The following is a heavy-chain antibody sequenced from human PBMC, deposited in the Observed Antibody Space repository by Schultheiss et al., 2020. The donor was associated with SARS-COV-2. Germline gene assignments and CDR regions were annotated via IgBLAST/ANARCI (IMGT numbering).Heavy chain of an antibody. V-gene: IGHV1-46*01. CDR1: GYTFTSYY. J-gene: IGHJ6*02. D-gene: IGHD3-10*01. CDR2: INPSGGST. CDR3: ARIPPDYYGSGSYNYYGMDV. Sequence: ASVKVSCKASGYTFTSYYMHWVRQAPGQGLEWMGIINPSGGSTSYAQKFQGRVTMTRDTSTSTVYMELSSLRSEDTAVYYCARIPPDYYGSGSYNYYGMDVWAKGPRSPSP.